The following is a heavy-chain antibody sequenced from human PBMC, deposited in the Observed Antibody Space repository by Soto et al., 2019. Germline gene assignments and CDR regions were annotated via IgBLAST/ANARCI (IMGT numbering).Heavy chain of an antibody. D-gene: IGHD3-22*01. J-gene: IGHJ6*02. CDR2: ISWNSGSV. CDR1: GFNFNNYW. V-gene: IGHV3-9*01. CDR3: AKDIDNYLFGMDV. Sequence: PGGSLRLSCVGCGFNFNNYWMHWVRQAPGKGLEWVSGISWNSGSVDYGDAVKVRFTISRDNGKNSLYLQMNNLRVEATALYYCAKDIDNYLFGMDVWGQGTTVTVSS.